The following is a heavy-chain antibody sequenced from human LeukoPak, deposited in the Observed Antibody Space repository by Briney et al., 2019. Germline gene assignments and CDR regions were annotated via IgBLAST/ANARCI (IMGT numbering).Heavy chain of an antibody. J-gene: IGHJ5*02. Sequence: PSETLSLTCTVYGESFSDYYWRCIRQVPWKRLEWIGDINHSGSANYTSSLKSRVTISVDTSKNQFSLKLSSVTAADTAVYYCARIKSAVTTWLIRNWFDPWGQGTLVTVSS. CDR3: ARIKSAVTTWLIRNWFDP. CDR1: GESFSDYY. CDR2: INHSGSA. V-gene: IGHV4-34*01. D-gene: IGHD4-17*01.